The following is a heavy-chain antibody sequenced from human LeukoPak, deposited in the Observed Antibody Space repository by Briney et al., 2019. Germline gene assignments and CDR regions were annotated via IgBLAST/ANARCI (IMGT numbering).Heavy chain of an antibody. CDR1: GYTFTSYY. CDR2: INPSGGST. Sequence: ASVKVSCKASGYTFTSYYMYWVRQAPGQGLEWMGVINPSGGSTTYAQKFQGRVTITTDESTSTAYMELSSLRSEDTAVYYCASRARPAAIFDWGQGTLVTVSS. D-gene: IGHD2-2*02. V-gene: IGHV1-46*01. J-gene: IGHJ4*02. CDR3: ASRARPAAIFD.